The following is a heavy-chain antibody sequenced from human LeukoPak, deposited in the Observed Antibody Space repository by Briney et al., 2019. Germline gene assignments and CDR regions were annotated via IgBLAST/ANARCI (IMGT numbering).Heavy chain of an antibody. CDR2: ISWNSGSI. CDR1: GFTFDDYA. D-gene: IGHD5-18*01. CDR3: AKDYGYSPYYAFDI. Sequence: PGGSLRLSCAASGFTFDDYAMHWVRQAPGKGLEWVSGISWNSGSIGYADSVKGRFTISRDNAKNSLYLQMNSLRAEDTALYYCAKDYGYSPYYAFDIWGQGTMVTVSS. J-gene: IGHJ3*02. V-gene: IGHV3-9*01.